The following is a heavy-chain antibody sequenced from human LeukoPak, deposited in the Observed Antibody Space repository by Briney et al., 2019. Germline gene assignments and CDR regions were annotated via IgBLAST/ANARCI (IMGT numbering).Heavy chain of an antibody. Sequence: GGSLRFSCAASGFTFSSYSMNWVRQAPGKGLEWVSYISSSSSTIYYADSVKGRFTISRDNAKNSLYLQMNSLRAEDTAVYYCARGRTLGGMDVWGQGTTVTVSS. CDR3: ARGRTLGGMDV. D-gene: IGHD1-14*01. V-gene: IGHV3-48*04. J-gene: IGHJ6*02. CDR2: ISSSSSTI. CDR1: GFTFSSYS.